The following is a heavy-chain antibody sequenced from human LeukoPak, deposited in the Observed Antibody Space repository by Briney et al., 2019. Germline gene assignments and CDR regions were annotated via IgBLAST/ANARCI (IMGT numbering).Heavy chain of an antibody. V-gene: IGHV4-34*01. J-gene: IGHJ6*02. CDR1: GGSFSGYY. CDR3: ARGPKYYYGMDV. Sequence: SETLSLTCAVYGGSFSGYYWSWIRQPPGKGLEWIGEINHSGSTNYNPSLKSRVTISVDTSKNQFSLKLSSVTAADTAVYYCARGPKYYYGMDVWGQGTTVTVSS. CDR2: INHSGST.